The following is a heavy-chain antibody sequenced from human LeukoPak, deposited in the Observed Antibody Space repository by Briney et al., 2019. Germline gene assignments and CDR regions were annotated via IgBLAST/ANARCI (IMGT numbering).Heavy chain of an antibody. D-gene: IGHD3-16*01. Sequence: GGSLRLSCAVSGFTVSGNYMTWVRQPPGKGLEWVSVIYTGGTTYYSDSVKGRFTISRHNSKNTVYLQMDSLRPEDTAVYYCASGPTYDYVRVILYWGQGTLVSVPS. CDR1: GFTVSGNY. CDR2: IYTGGTT. V-gene: IGHV3-53*04. J-gene: IGHJ4*02. CDR3: ASGPTYDYVRVILY.